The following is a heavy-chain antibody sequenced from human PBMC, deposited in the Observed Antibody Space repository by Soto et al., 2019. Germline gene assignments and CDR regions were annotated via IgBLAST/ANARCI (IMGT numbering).Heavy chain of an antibody. CDR3: AKEMSSTSRQTFDY. Sequence: PGGSLRLSCAASGFTFSSYALNWVRQAPGKGLEWVSGITGGGSTTFYAGSVKGRFTTSRDNSRNTVYLQMNSVRAEDTAVYYCAKEMSSTSRQTFDYWGQGTLVTVSS. CDR1: GFTFSSYA. V-gene: IGHV3-23*01. J-gene: IGHJ4*02. CDR2: ITGGGSTT. D-gene: IGHD2-2*01.